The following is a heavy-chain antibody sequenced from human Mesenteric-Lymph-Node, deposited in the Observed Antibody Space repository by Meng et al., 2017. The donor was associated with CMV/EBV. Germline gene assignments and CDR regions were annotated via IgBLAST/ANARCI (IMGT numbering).Heavy chain of an antibody. J-gene: IGHJ6*02. CDR3: ARASWYSSDYYYYYGMDV. D-gene: IGHD6-13*01. V-gene: IGHV4-38-2*02. CDR1: GYSISSGYY. Sequence: SETLSLTCTASGYSISSGYYWGWIRQPPGKGLEWIGSIYHSGSTYYNPSLKSRVTISVDTSKNQFSLKLSSVTAADTAVYYCARASWYSSDYYYYYGMDVWAQGTTVTVSS. CDR2: IYHSGST.